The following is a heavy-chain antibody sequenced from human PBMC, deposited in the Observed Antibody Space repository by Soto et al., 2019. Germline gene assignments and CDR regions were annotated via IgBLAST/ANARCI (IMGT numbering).Heavy chain of an antibody. Sequence: PSQTLSLTCAISGDSVSSNRAAWGWIRQSPSGGLEWLGRTYYRSRWFTDYAESLKSRISIKPDTYKNQLSLQLNSVTPEDTAVYYCAREDSAAANGAFDMWGQGTMVTVSS. CDR2: TYYRSRWFT. D-gene: IGHD2-8*01. CDR3: AREDSAAANGAFDM. V-gene: IGHV6-1*01. CDR1: GDSVSSNRAA. J-gene: IGHJ3*02.